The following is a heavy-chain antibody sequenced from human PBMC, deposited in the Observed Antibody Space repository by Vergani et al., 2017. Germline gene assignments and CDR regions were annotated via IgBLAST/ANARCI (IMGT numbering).Heavy chain of an antibody. CDR2: ISGSGGST. V-gene: IGHV3-23*04. J-gene: IGHJ4*02. CDR1: GFTFSSYG. Sequence: VQLVESGGGVVQPGRSLRLSCAASGFTFSSYGMHWVRQAPGKGLEWVSAISGSGGSTYYADSVKGRFTISRDNSKNTLYLQMNSLRAEDTAVYYCAKDLGFAFGRSTGGFDYWGQGTLVTVSS. CDR3: AKDLGFAFGRSTGGFDY. D-gene: IGHD3-10*01.